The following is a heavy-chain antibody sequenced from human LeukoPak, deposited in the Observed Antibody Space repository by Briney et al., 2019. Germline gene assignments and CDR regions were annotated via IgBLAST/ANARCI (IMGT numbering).Heavy chain of an antibody. CDR3: ARDSYDSSGYRVFDY. CDR2: IYYSGST. J-gene: IGHJ4*02. V-gene: IGHV4-59*01. D-gene: IGHD3-22*01. Sequence: PSETLSLTCAVSDGSISSYYWSWIRQPPGKGLEWIGHIYYSGSTNYNPSLKSRVTISVDTSKNQFSLKLSSVTAADTAVYYCARDSYDSSGYRVFDYWGQGTLVTVSS. CDR1: DGSISSYY.